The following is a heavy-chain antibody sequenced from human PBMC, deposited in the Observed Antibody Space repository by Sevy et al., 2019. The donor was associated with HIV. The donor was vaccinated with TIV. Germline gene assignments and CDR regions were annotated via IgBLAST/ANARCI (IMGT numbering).Heavy chain of an antibody. J-gene: IGHJ4*02. CDR1: GGSLNNYF. CDR2: MYSSGST. D-gene: IGHD1-1*01. CDR3: ARESIGATGDFDY. Sequence: SETLSLTCTVSGGSLNNYFWSWLRQPPGKGLEWIGYMYSSGSTNYNPSLKSRVTISVDTSKNQFSLKVRSVTAADTAVYYSARESIGATGDFDYWGQGTLVTVSS. V-gene: IGHV4-59*01.